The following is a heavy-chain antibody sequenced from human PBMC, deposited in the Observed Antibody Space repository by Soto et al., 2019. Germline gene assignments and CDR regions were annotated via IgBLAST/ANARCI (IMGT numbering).Heavy chain of an antibody. D-gene: IGHD2-21*02. J-gene: IGHJ4*02. CDR2: VHYSGNA. V-gene: IGHV4-39*01. Sequence: QLQLQESGPGLVGPSETLSLSCTVSGGSINTYNLFWAWIRQPPGKGLEWIASVHYSGNAYYNPSLTPRVTISRDTSKNRVSLELRSVTAADTAVYYCARVNVTLDFWGQGTLVTVSS. CDR3: ARVNVTLDF. CDR1: GGSINTYNLF.